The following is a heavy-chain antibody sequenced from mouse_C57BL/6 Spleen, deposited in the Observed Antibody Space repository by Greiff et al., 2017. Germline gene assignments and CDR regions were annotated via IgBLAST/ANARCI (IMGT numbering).Heavy chain of an antibody. CDR1: GYTFTSYW. D-gene: IGHD1-1*01. J-gene: IGHJ3*01. V-gene: IGHV1-55*01. CDR2: IYPGSGST. CDR3: ARKDYGSSYAWFAY. Sequence: QVQLQQPGAELVKPGASVKMSCKASGYTFTSYWITWVKQRPGQGLEWLGAIYPGSGSTNYNEKFKSKATLTVDTSSSTAYMQLSSLTSEDSAVYYCARKDYGSSYAWFAYWGQGTLVTVSA.